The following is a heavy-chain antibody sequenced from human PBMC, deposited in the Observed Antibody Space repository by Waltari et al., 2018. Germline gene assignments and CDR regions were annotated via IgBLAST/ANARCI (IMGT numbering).Heavy chain of an antibody. CDR2: INHSGST. CDR1: GGSFSGYY. CDR3: ARHTHRGGYAFDI. V-gene: IGHV4-34*01. J-gene: IGHJ3*02. D-gene: IGHD2-2*02. Sequence: QVQLQQWGAGLLKPSETLSLTCAVYGGSFSGYYWSWIRQPPGKGLEWIGEINHSGSTNYNPARKSRVTISVETSKNQFSLKLSAVTAADTAVYYCARHTHRGGYAFDIWGQGTMVTVSS.